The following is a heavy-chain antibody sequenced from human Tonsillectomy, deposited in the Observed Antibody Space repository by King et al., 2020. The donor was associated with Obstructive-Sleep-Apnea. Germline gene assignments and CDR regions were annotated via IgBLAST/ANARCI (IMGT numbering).Heavy chain of an antibody. CDR1: GGSINTGGYY. CDR3: ARVLHLGDYTDY. J-gene: IGHJ4*02. V-gene: IGHV4-31*03. CDR2: IYDSGST. Sequence: VQLQESGPGLVKPSQPLSLTCTVSGGSINTGGYYWSWIRQHPGKGLEWIGYIYDSGSTYYNPSLKNRVTISIDTSKNQFSLKLNSVTAADTAVYYCARVLHLGDYTDYWVQGTLVTVSS. D-gene: IGHD3-16*01.